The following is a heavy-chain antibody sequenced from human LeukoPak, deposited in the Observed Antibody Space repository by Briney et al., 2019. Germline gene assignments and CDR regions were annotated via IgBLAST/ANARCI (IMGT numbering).Heavy chain of an antibody. J-gene: IGHJ4*02. CDR2: IKQDGSEK. Sequence: PGGSLRLSCAASGFTFSSYWMSWVRQAPGKGLEWVANIKQDGSEKYYVDSVKGRFTISRDNSKNTLYLQMNSLRAEDTAVYYCAKDKYCSSTSRCTSYFDYWGQGTLVTVSS. CDR1: GFTFSSYW. V-gene: IGHV3-7*01. D-gene: IGHD2-2*01. CDR3: AKDKYCSSTSRCTSYFDY.